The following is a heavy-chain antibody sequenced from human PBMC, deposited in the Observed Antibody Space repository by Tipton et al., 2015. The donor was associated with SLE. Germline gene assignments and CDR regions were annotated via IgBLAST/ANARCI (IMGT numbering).Heavy chain of an antibody. CDR3: ARDPAGDAFDI. Sequence: TLSLTCIVSGGSISSDTYYWSWLRQPAGKGLEWIGHIYTSGSTNYNPSLKSRVTISGDTSRNQFSLKVSSVTATDTAVYYCARDPAGDAFDIWGQGTMVTVSS. V-gene: IGHV4-61*09. D-gene: IGHD6-25*01. CDR2: IYTSGST. J-gene: IGHJ3*02. CDR1: GGSISSDTYY.